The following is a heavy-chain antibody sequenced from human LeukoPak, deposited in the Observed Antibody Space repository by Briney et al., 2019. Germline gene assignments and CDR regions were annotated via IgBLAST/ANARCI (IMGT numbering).Heavy chain of an antibody. J-gene: IGHJ1*01. CDR3: ANEGHCTSTTCYRFFEH. CDR2: IREDGGEK. Sequence: GGSLRLSCSASGFTFSSYWMSWVRQAPGKGLEWVAIIREDGGEKYYVDSVKGRFTISRDNAKNSLYLQLNSLGAEDTAVYYCANEGHCTSTTCYRFFEHWGQGTLVTVSS. CDR1: GFTFSSYW. D-gene: IGHD2-2*02. V-gene: IGHV3-7*01.